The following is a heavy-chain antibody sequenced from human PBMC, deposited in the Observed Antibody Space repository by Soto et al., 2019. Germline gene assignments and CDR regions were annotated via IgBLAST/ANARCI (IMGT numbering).Heavy chain of an antibody. D-gene: IGHD3-16*01. CDR3: ARLRPDAFDI. Sequence: SEALSLTCTVSGGSISSYYWSWIRQPPGKGLEWIGYIYYSGSTNYNPSLKSRVTISVDTSKNQFSLKLSSVTAADTAVYYCARLRPDAFDIWGQGTMVTVSS. J-gene: IGHJ3*02. CDR1: GGSISSYY. V-gene: IGHV4-59*08. CDR2: IYYSGST.